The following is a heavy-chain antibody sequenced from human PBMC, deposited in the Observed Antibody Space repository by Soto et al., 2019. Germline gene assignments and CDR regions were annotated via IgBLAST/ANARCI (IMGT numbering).Heavy chain of an antibody. J-gene: IGHJ6*02. D-gene: IGHD7-27*01. CDR2: IYYSGST. V-gene: IGHV4-59*01. Sequence: PSETLSLTCTVSGGSISSYYWIWVRQPPGKGLEWIVYIYYSGSTNYNPSLKSRVIISVDTSKNQFSLKLSSVTAADTAVYYCARVSGDYYGMDVWGQGTTVTVSS. CDR1: GGSISSYY. CDR3: ARVSGDYYGMDV.